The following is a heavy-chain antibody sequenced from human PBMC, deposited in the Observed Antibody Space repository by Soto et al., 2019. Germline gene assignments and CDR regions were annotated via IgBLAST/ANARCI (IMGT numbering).Heavy chain of an antibody. D-gene: IGHD3-10*01. Sequence: SETLSLTCSVSGYSISSGYYWGWIRQPPGKGLEWIGSICHSGSTYYNPSLKSRVTISVDTSKNQFSLTLSSVTAADTAVYYCARVGGYGMDVWGQGTTVTVSS. J-gene: IGHJ6*02. V-gene: IGHV4-38-2*01. CDR3: ARVGGYGMDV. CDR2: ICHSGST. CDR1: GYSISSGYY.